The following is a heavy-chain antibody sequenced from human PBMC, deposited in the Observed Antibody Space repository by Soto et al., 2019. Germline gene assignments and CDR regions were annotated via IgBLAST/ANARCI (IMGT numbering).Heavy chain of an antibody. D-gene: IGHD2-2*01. CDR2: MNPNSGST. CDR3: ARGLVSFRDVVVVPSGLDP. J-gene: IGHJ5*02. CDR1: GYTFTNYN. Sequence: QVQLVQSGAEVKKPGASVKVSCKASGYTFTNYNINWVRQATGQGLEWMGWMNPNSGSTDYAQKFQGRVTMTWHTSISTAFRELSSLTSDDTAVYYCARGLVSFRDVVVVPSGLDPWGQGTLVTVSS. V-gene: IGHV1-8*01.